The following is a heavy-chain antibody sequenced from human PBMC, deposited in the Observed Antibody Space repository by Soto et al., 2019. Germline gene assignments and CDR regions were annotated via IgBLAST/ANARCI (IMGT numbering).Heavy chain of an antibody. CDR2: ISYDGSNK. D-gene: IGHD6-19*01. Sequence: QVQLVESGGGVVQPGRSLRLSCAASGFTFSSYAMHWVRQAPGKGLEWVAVISYDGSNKYYADSVKGRFTISIDNSKNTLYLQMHSLRAEDTAVYYCARFGQGLSIDYWGQGTLVTVSS. V-gene: IGHV3-30-3*01. CDR1: GFTFSSYA. J-gene: IGHJ4*02. CDR3: ARFGQGLSIDY.